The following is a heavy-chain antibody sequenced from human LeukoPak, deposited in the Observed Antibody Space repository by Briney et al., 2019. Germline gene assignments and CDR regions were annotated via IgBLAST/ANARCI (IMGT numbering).Heavy chain of an antibody. CDR3: ARAPRYSYGYRVPNGMDV. CDR1: GGSFSGYY. CDR2: INHSGST. D-gene: IGHD5-18*01. Sequence: SETLSLTCAVYGGSFSGYYWSWIRQPPGKGLEWIGEINHSGSTNYNPSLKSRVTISVDTSKNQFSLKLSSVTAADTAVYYCARAPRYSYGYRVPNGMDVWGQGTTVTVSS. J-gene: IGHJ6*02. V-gene: IGHV4-34*01.